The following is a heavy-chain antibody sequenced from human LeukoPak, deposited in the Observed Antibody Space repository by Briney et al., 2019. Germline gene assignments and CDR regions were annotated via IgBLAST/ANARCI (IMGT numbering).Heavy chain of an antibody. V-gene: IGHV1-2*02. J-gene: IGHJ4*02. D-gene: IGHD2-2*01. CDR3: ARGVIVVPAAKWGY. CDR2: INPNSGGT. CDR1: GYTFTGYY. Sequence: ASVKVSCKASGYTFTGYYMHWVRQAPRQGLEWMGWINPNSGGTNYAQKFQGRVTMTRDTSISTAYMELSRLRSDDTAVYYCARGVIVVPAAKWGYWGQGTLVTVSS.